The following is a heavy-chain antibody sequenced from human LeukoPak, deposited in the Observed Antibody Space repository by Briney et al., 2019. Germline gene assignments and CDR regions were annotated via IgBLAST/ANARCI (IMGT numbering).Heavy chain of an antibody. CDR1: GFTFSNAW. V-gene: IGHV3-15*01. CDR3: TTASGGVRGVYNY. CDR2: IKSKTDGGTT. D-gene: IGHD3-10*01. J-gene: IGHJ4*02. Sequence: GGSLRLSCAASGFTFSNAWMSWVRQAPGKGLEWVGRIKSKTDGGTTDYAAPVKGRFTISRDDSKNTLYLQMNSLKTEDTAVYYCTTASGGVRGVYNYWGQGTLVTVSS.